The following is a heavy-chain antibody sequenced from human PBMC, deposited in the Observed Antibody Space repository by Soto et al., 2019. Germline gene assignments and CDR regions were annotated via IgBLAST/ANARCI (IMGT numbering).Heavy chain of an antibody. CDR2: MSPNSGNT. D-gene: IGHD1-20*01. J-gene: IGHJ1*01. Sequence: GASVKVSCKAAGYTFTRYDINWVRQAPGQGLEWMGWMSPNSGNTGYAQKFRGRVTLTMDASISTAYMELSSLASDDTAVYYCATVGGYNPWEYFDHWGPGSLVTVSS. CDR3: ATVGGYNPWEYFDH. V-gene: IGHV1-8*01. CDR1: GYTFTRYD.